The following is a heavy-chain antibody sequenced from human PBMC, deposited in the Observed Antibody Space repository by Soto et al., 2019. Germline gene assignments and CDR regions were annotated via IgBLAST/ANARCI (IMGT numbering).Heavy chain of an antibody. Sequence: PSETLSLTCTVSGGSISSYYWSWIRQPPGKGLEWIGYIYYSGSTNYNPSLKSRVTISVDTSKNQFSLKLSSVTAADTAVYYCARDSRVVVAAFSLLGMDVWGQRTSVTVSS. CDR3: ARDSRVVVAAFSLLGMDV. J-gene: IGHJ6*02. CDR1: GGSISSYY. V-gene: IGHV4-59*01. D-gene: IGHD2-15*01. CDR2: IYYSGST.